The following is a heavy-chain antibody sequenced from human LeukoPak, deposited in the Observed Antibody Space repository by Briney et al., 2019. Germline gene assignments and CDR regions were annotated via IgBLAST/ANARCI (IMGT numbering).Heavy chain of an antibody. Sequence: PGESLKISCTASGSRFASSSIAWVRQMPGKGLEWMGIIFPDDSNTGYKPSFQGQVTMSADKSVSTAYLQWSSLKASDTAIYYCARQARRTAMEDRRIDYWGQGTLVIVS. D-gene: IGHD1-1*01. CDR2: IFPDDSNT. CDR1: GSRFASSS. V-gene: IGHV5-51*01. J-gene: IGHJ4*02. CDR3: ARQARRTAMEDRRIDY.